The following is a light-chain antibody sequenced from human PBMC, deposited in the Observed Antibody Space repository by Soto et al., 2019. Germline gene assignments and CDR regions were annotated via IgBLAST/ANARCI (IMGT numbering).Light chain of an antibody. V-gene: IGLV1-47*01. CDR2: KNT. CDR3: ATWDDGLSGVL. CDR1: SSNIGNHY. J-gene: IGLJ2*01. Sequence: QTVVTQSPSVSGAPGQRVTISCSGSSSNIGNHYVYWHQQLPGMAPRLLIYKNTQRPSGIPDRFSGSKSGTSASLAIYGLRSEDEADYYCATWDDGLSGVLFGGGTKLTVL.